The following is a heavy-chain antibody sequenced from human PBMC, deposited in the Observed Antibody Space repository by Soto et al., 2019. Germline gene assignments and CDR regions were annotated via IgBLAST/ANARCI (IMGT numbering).Heavy chain of an antibody. V-gene: IGHV4-30-4*01. CDR2: VYYTVST. CDR1: GASIRSTDYY. D-gene: IGHD2-15*01. CDR3: ARGSVVPPGGGSWTMPFDF. Sequence: SETLSLTCTVSGASIRSTDYYCSWIRQSPGKGLEWIGYVYYTVSTYYNPSLMSRLTISVDTSKNQFSLRLTSVTAADTAVYYCARGSVVPPGGGSWTMPFDFWGHGTLVTVSS. J-gene: IGHJ4*03.